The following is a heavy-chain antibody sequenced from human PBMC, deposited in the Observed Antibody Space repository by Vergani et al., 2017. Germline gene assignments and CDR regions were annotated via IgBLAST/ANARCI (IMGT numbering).Heavy chain of an antibody. CDR2: INHSGST. CDR3: ARGRDSGSDYGWFDP. Sequence: QVQLQQWGAGLLKPSETLSLPCAVYGGSFSGYYWSWIRQPPGKGLEWIGEINHSGSTNYNPSLKSRVTISVDTSKNPFSLKLSSVTAADTAVYYCARGRDSGSDYGWFDPWGQGTLVTVSS. J-gene: IGHJ5*02. D-gene: IGHD1-26*01. CDR1: GGSFSGYY. V-gene: IGHV4-34*01.